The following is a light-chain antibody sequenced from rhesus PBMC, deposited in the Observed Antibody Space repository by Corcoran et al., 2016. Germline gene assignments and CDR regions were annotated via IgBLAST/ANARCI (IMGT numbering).Light chain of an antibody. J-gene: IGKJ2*01. Sequence: DIQMTQSPSSLSASVGDTVTITCRASQRISSWLDWYQQKPGKVPKFLFYKASSLQSGVPSRVSGSGSGTVFTLTISSLQPEDFATYYCLQYSSSPYSFGQGTKVEIK. CDR1: QRISSW. CDR2: KAS. CDR3: LQYSSSPYS. V-gene: IGKV1-22*01.